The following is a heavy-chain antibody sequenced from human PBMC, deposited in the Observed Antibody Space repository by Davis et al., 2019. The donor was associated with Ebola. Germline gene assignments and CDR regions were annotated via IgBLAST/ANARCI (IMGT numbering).Heavy chain of an antibody. D-gene: IGHD3-22*01. Sequence: SETLSLTCAVSGGSISGGGYPWSWIRQPPGKGLEWIGEINHSGSTNYNPSLKSRVTISVDTSKNQFSLKLSSVTAADTAVYYCARTWLPNNWFDPWGQGTLVTVSS. CDR3: ARTWLPNNWFDP. V-gene: IGHV4-34*01. CDR2: INHSGST. J-gene: IGHJ5*02. CDR1: GGSISGGGYP.